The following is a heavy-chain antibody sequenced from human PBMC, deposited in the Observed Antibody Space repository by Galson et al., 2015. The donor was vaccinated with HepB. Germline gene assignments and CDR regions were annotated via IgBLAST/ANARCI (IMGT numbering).Heavy chain of an antibody. CDR2: ISAYNGDT. V-gene: IGHV1-18*01. J-gene: IGHJ4*02. Sequence: SVKVSCRDSGYTFSSYGFSWVRQAPGQGLEWMGWISAYNGDTDYAQKFEGRVTVTTDTSTSTVYMDLRSLRYDDTAVYYCAREPRVAVAGQFYYFDSWSQGTLVTVSS. D-gene: IGHD6-19*01. CDR3: AREPRVAVAGQFYYFDS. CDR1: GYTFSSYG.